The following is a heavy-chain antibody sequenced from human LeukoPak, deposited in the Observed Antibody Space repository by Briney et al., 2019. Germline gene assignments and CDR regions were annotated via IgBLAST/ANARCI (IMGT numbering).Heavy chain of an antibody. CDR2: INPDGSTT. V-gene: IGHV3-74*01. J-gene: IGHJ5*02. D-gene: IGHD3-22*01. CDR3: ARVLSGSWDWFDP. Sequence: GGSLRLSCAASEFTFTTYWMHWVRQAPGKGLVWVSHINPDGSTTTYADSVKGRFTISRDNAKNTVYLQMNSLRAEDTAVYYCARVLSGSWDWFDPWGQGTLVTVSS. CDR1: EFTFTTYW.